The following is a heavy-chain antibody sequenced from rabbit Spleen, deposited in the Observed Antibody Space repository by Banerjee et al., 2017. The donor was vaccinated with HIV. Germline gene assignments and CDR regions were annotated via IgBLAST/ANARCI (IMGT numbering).Heavy chain of an antibody. Sequence: QEQVVESGGGLVKPGASLTPSCKASGFSLSPHEFNWVRQAPGKGLEYIGWISTFGSAYYANWVNGRFTISSDNAQNTVGLQLNSLTAADTATYFCARGAGDNWYAGALWGPGTLVTVS. CDR3: ARGAGDNWYAGAL. V-gene: IGHV1S29*01. J-gene: IGHJ4*01. CDR1: GFSLSPHE. CDR2: ISTFGSA. D-gene: IGHD2-1*01.